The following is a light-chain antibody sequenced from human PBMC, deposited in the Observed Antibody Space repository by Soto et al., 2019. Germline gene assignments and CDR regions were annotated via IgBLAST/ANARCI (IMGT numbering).Light chain of an antibody. CDR3: NSFTTSSTYV. V-gene: IGLV2-14*03. CDR1: TSDVGRYNY. Sequence: QSALTQPASVSGSPGQSISISCTGTTSDVGRYNYVSWYQQHPGKAPKLMIYDVNYRPSWVSNRFSGSKSGITASLTISGLQAEDEADYYCNSFTTSSTYVFGTGTKVTVL. J-gene: IGLJ1*01. CDR2: DVN.